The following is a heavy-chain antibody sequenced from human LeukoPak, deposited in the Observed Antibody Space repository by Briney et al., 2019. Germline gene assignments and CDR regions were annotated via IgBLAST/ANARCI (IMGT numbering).Heavy chain of an antibody. Sequence: GGSLRLSCAASGFTFSSYWMHWVRQAPGKGLVWVSRINSDGSSTSYADSVKGRFTISRDNAKNTLYLQTNSLRAEDTAVYYCARTSLIGGDFDYWGQGTLVTVSS. CDR1: GFTFSSYW. J-gene: IGHJ4*02. CDR3: ARTSLIGGDFDY. V-gene: IGHV3-74*01. CDR2: INSDGSST. D-gene: IGHD4-23*01.